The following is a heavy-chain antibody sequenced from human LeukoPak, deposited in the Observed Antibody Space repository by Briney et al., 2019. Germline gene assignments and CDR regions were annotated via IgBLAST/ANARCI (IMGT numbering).Heavy chain of an antibody. CDR1: GYTFTSYD. D-gene: IGHD2-15*01. CDR2: MNPNRGNT. V-gene: IGHV1-8*01. CDR3: ARAPRGYCSGGSCPRAAFDI. J-gene: IGHJ3*02. Sequence: ASVKVSCKDSGYTFTSYDINWVRQATGQGLEWMGWMNPNRGNTGYAQRFQGRVTMTRTTSISTAYMELSSLRSEDTAVYYCARAPRGYCSGGSCPRAAFDIWGQGTMVTVSS.